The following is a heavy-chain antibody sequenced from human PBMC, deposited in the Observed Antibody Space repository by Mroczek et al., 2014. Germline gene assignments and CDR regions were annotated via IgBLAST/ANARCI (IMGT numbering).Heavy chain of an antibody. CDR1: GGSITTYY. V-gene: IGHV4-4*07. D-gene: IGHD2-15*01. Sequence: QVQLQESGPGLVRPSETLSLTCTVSGGSITTYYWSWIRQPAGKGLEWIGRIYTSGSTNYNPSLKSRVTMSVDTSKKQFSLKVSSVTAADTAVYYCARDLCSGGTCYSYYWGQEPGHRLL. J-gene: IGHJ4*02. CDR2: IYTSGST. CDR3: ARDLCSGGTCYSYY.